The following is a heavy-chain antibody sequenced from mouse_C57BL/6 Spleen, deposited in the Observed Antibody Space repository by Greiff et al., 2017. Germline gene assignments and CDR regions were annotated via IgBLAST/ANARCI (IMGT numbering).Heavy chain of an antibody. Sequence: QVQLQQPGAELVRPGSSVKLSCKASGYTFTSYWMHWVKQRPIQGLEWIGNIDPSDSETHYTQKIKDKATLTVDKSSSTAYMQLSSLTSEDSAVYYCARPYGSGYWYFDVWGTGTTVTVSA. V-gene: IGHV1-52*01. J-gene: IGHJ1*03. CDR3: ARPYGSGYWYFDV. CDR2: IDPSDSET. CDR1: GYTFTSYW. D-gene: IGHD1-1*01.